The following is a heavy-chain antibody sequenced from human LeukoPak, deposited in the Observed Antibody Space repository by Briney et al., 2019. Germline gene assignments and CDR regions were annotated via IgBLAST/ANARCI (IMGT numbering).Heavy chain of an antibody. CDR2: INHSGST. D-gene: IGHD3-22*01. CDR3: ARSVNYDSSGYPSFDY. Sequence: SETLSLTCTVSGGSISSYYWSWIRQPPGKGLEWIGEINHSGSTNYNPSLKSRVTISVDTSKNQFSPKLSSVTAADTAVYYCARSVNYDSSGYPSFDYWGQGTLVTVSS. V-gene: IGHV4-34*01. J-gene: IGHJ4*02. CDR1: GGSISSYY.